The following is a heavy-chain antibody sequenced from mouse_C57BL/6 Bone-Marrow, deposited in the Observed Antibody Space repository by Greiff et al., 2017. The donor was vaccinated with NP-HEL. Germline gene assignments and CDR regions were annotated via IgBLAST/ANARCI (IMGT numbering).Heavy chain of an antibody. CDR3: ARRGSSPSYWYFDV. Sequence: QVHVKQPGAELVKPGASVKLSCKASGYTFTSYWMHWVKQRPGQGLEWIGMIHPNSGSTNYNEKFKSKATLTVDKSSSTAYMQLSSLTSEDSAVYYCARRGSSPSYWYFDVWGTGTTVTVSS. D-gene: IGHD1-1*01. V-gene: IGHV1-64*01. J-gene: IGHJ1*03. CDR2: IHPNSGST. CDR1: GYTFTSYW.